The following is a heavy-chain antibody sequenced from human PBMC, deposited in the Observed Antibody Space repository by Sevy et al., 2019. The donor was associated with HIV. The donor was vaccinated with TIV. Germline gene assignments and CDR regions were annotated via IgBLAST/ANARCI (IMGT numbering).Heavy chain of an antibody. Sequence: ASVKVSCKASGGTFSSYAISWVRQAPGQGLEWMGGIIPIFGTANYAQKFQGRVTITADESTSTAYMELSSLRSEDTARYYCARGAYYDFWSGPMDVWGQGTTVTVSS. CDR3: ARGAYYDFWSGPMDV. V-gene: IGHV1-69*13. CDR2: IIPIFGTA. CDR1: GGTFSSYA. J-gene: IGHJ6*02. D-gene: IGHD3-3*01.